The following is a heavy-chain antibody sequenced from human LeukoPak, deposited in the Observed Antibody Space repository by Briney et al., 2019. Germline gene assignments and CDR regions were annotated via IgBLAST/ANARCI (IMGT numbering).Heavy chain of an antibody. Sequence: GGSLRLSCAASGFTFSSYGMHWVRQAPGKGLEWVAVIWYDGSNKYYADSVKGRFTISRDNSKNTLYLQMNNLRVEDTAVYYCAKDRVHFSGSYENPDYWGQGTLVTVSS. CDR2: IWYDGSNK. CDR1: GFTFSSYG. D-gene: IGHD1-26*01. V-gene: IGHV3-33*06. J-gene: IGHJ4*02. CDR3: AKDRVHFSGSYENPDY.